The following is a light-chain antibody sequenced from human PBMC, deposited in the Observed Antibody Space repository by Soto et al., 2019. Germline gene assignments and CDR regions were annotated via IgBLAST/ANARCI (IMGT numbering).Light chain of an antibody. CDR3: CSYAGSTTYV. CDR2: DVS. J-gene: IGLJ1*01. CDR1: SSDVGGYDL. Sequence: QSALTQPASVSGSPRQSITISCTGTSSDVGGYDLVSWYQQHPGKAPKLIIYDVSKRPSGVSSRFSGSKSGNTASLTISGLQAEDEADYYCCSYAGSTTYVFGTGTKVTVL. V-gene: IGLV2-23*02.